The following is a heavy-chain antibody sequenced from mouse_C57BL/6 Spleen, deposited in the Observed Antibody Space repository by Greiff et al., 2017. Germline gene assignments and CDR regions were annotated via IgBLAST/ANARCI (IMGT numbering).Heavy chain of an antibody. Sequence: EVKLVESGGGLVKPGGSLKLSCAASGFTFSDYGMHWVRQAPEKGLEWVAYISSGSSTIYYAAPVKGRFTISRDNAKNTLFLQMTSLRSEDTAMYYWAPPLDYWGQGTTLTVSS. V-gene: IGHV5-17*01. CDR1: GFTFSDYG. CDR2: ISSGSSTI. J-gene: IGHJ2*01. CDR3: APPLDY.